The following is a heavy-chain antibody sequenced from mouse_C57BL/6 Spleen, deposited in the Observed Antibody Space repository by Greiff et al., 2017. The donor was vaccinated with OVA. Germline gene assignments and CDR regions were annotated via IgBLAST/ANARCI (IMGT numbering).Heavy chain of an antibody. CDR1: GYTFTSYW. D-gene: IGHD2-3*01. CDR3: ARRDDGFYFDY. J-gene: IGHJ2*01. CDR2: IDPSDSYT. V-gene: IGHV1-69*01. Sequence: VQLQQPGAELVMPGASVKLSCKASGYTFTSYWMHWVKQRPGKGLEWIGEIDPSDSYTNYNQKFKGKSTLTVDKSSSTAYMQLSSLTSEDSAVYYCARRDDGFYFDYWGQGTTLTVSS.